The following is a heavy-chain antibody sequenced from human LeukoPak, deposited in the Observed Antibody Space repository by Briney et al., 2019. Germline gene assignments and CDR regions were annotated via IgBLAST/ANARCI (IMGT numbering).Heavy chain of an antibody. CDR1: GFSFGEFG. V-gene: IGHV3-49*04. D-gene: IGHD1-26*01. CDR3: TRGSTVPGAKYYFDY. Sequence: GGSLRLSCTASGFSFGEFGVSWVRQAPVEGREWVAFIRSEGYGGTTEYAAAVKGRFTISRDDSQSIDYLQMNSLKPEDTAVYYCTRGSTVPGAKYYFDYWGQGTLVTVSS. CDR2: IRSEGYGGTT. J-gene: IGHJ4*02.